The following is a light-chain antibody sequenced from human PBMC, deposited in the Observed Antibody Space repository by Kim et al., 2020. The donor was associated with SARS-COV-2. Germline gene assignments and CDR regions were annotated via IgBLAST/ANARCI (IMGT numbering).Light chain of an antibody. V-gene: IGKV3-20*01. CDR2: CAS. J-gene: IGKJ1*01. CDR3: EQYSSSPAT. Sequence: TPRERATPPCRAIQSGSSNPFAWYHQKHGKAPRLLFYCASSRATGIPDRCSGSGSGTAFTLTITRLEPEDFAVYYCEQYSSSPATFGQGTKVEVK. CDR1: QSGSSNP.